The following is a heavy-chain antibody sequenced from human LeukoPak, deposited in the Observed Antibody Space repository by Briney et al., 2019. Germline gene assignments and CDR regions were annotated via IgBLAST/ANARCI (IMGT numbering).Heavy chain of an antibody. CDR2: IIPIFGTA. V-gene: IGHV1-69*13. D-gene: IGHD5-18*01. CDR3: ASGYSYGPHYSLDFDY. Sequence: SVKVSCKASGGTFSSYAISWVRQAPGQGLEWMGGIIPIFGTANYAQKFQGRVAITADESTSTAYMELSSLGSEDTAVYYCASGYSYGPHYSLDFDYWGQGTLVTVSS. CDR1: GGTFSSYA. J-gene: IGHJ4*02.